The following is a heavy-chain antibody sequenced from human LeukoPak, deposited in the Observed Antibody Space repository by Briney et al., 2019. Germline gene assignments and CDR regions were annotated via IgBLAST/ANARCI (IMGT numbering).Heavy chain of an antibody. CDR1: GFTFSSYS. D-gene: IGHD2-2*01. V-gene: IGHV3-21*01. J-gene: IGHJ4*02. Sequence: PVGSLRLSCAASGFTFSSYSMNWVRQAPGKGLEWVSSISSSSSSYIYYADSVKGRFTISRDNAKNSLYLQMNSLRAEDTAVYYCAGVGRDAEFDYWGQGTLVTVSS. CDR3: AGVGRDAEFDY. CDR2: ISSSSSSYI.